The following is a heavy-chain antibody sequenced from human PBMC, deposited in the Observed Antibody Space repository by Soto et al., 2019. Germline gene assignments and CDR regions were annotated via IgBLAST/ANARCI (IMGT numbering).Heavy chain of an antibody. D-gene: IGHD3-10*01. Sequence: SETLSLTCTVSGGSISTYYWSWILQPPGKGLEWIGYIYYSGSTYYNPSLKSRVTMSVDTSRNQLLLQLNSVTAADTAVYYCARESAGSHKNNWFDPWGQGTLLTVS. CDR3: ARESAGSHKNNWFDP. V-gene: IGHV4-59*01. CDR1: GGSISTYY. J-gene: IGHJ5*02. CDR2: IYYSGST.